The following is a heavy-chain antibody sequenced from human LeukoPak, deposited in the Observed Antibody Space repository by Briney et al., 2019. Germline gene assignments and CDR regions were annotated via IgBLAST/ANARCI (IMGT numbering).Heavy chain of an antibody. D-gene: IGHD5-12*01. CDR2: ICYSGST. CDR3: ARDKGYSGYGYFDY. Sequence: PSETLSLTCTVSGGSISSYYWSWIRQPPGKGLEWIGYICYSGSTNYNPSLKSRVTISVDTSKNQFSPKLSSVTAADTAVYYCARDKGYSGYGYFDYWGQGTLVTVSS. V-gene: IGHV4-59*01. CDR1: GGSISSYY. J-gene: IGHJ4*02.